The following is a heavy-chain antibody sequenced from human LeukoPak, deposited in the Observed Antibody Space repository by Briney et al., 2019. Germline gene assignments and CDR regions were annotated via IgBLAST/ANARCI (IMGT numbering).Heavy chain of an antibody. CDR1: GFTFSNYW. D-gene: IGHD3-10*01. Sequence: GGSLRLSCAASGFTFSNYWLTWIRQAPGKGLEWVANINQDGNDKYYVDSVKGRFTISRDNTKSSVFLQMNSLRAEDTAVYYCAVTRTRGDHWGQGTLVTVSS. CDR3: AVTRTRGDH. CDR2: INQDGNDK. J-gene: IGHJ4*02. V-gene: IGHV3-7*03.